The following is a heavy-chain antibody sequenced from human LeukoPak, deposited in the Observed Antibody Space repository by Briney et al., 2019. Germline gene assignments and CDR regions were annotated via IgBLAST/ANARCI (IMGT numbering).Heavy chain of an antibody. V-gene: IGHV3-74*01. CDR2: INSDGSST. CDR3: ARVPVWFGEFHFDY. Sequence: GGSLRLSCAASGFTFTPFAMIWVRQAPGKGLVWVSRINSDGSSTSYADSVKGRFTISRDNAKNTLYLQMNSLRAEDTAVYYCARVPVWFGEFHFDYWGQGTLVTVSS. CDR1: GFTFTPFA. D-gene: IGHD3-10*01. J-gene: IGHJ4*02.